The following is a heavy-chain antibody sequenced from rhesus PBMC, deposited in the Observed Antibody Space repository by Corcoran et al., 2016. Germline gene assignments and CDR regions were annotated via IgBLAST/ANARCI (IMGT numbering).Heavy chain of an antibody. D-gene: IGHD3-3*01. Sequence: QVQLQESGPGLVKPSETLSLPCAVSGGSVSSSNWWSWIRQPPGKGLEWIGYISGSRGSTHYTPAPICRVTSSTDTSKNRFSRKLSSVTASDTAVYYCARDFWTGYYTPGGYWGQGVLVTVSS. J-gene: IGHJ4*01. CDR3: ARDFWTGYYTPGGY. CDR2: ISGSRGST. V-gene: IGHV4-65*01. CDR1: GGSVSSSNW.